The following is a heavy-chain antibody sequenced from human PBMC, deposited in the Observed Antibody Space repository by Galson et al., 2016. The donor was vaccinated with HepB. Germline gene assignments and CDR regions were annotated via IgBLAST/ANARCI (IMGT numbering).Heavy chain of an antibody. CDR2: ISSSGTTI. J-gene: IGHJ6*02. Sequence: SLRLSCAASGFTFASYAMSWVRQAPGKGLEWLSYISSSGTTIYYADSVKGRFTISRDNARNSLYLQMNSLRVEDTAVYYCARDLVYPGDYGKYYYYGMDVWGQGTTVTVSS. CDR3: ARDLVYPGDYGKYYYYGMDV. CDR1: GFTFASYA. V-gene: IGHV3-48*03. D-gene: IGHD4-17*01.